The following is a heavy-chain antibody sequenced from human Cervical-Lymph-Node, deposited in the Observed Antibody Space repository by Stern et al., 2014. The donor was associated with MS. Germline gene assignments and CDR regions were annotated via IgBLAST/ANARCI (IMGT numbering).Heavy chain of an antibody. V-gene: IGHV1-18*01. CDR2: ISAYNGNT. CDR1: GYTFTSYG. J-gene: IGHJ5*02. D-gene: IGHD2-15*01. CDR3: ARTSRRLVVASANWFDP. Sequence: QVQLVQSGAEVKKPGASVKVSCKDSGYTFTSYGISWVRQAPGQGLEWMGWISAYNGNTNYAQKLQGRVTMTTDTSTSTAYMELRSLRSDDTAVYYCARTSRRLVVASANWFDPWGQGTLVTVSS.